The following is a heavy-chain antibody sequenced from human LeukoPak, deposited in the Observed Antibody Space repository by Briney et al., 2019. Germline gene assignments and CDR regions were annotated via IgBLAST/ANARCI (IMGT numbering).Heavy chain of an antibody. CDR1: GYTFTDYN. J-gene: IGHJ4*02. V-gene: IGHV1-2*02. Sequence: ASVKVSCKASGYTFTDYNMHWVRQAPGQGLEWMGWINPNSGGTNYAQKFQGRVTMTRDTSIITAYMELSRLRSDDTAVYYCARDDYGGNSYDYWGQGTLVTVSS. CDR3: ARDDYGGNSYDY. D-gene: IGHD4-23*01. CDR2: INPNSGGT.